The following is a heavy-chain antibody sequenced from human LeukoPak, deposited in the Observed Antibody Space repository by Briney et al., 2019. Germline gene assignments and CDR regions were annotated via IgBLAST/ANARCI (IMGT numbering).Heavy chain of an antibody. Sequence: GGSLGLSCAASGFTFPTYAMSWVRQAPGKGLEWVSAISGNAYSTYYTDSVKGRFTISRDNSKNTLYLQIHSLRAEDTAVYYCAKVPDYCSGTSCYSPLDSWGQGTLVTVSS. V-gene: IGHV3-23*01. CDR1: GFTFPTYA. J-gene: IGHJ4*02. CDR3: AKVPDYCSGTSCYSPLDS. D-gene: IGHD2-15*01. CDR2: ISGNAYST.